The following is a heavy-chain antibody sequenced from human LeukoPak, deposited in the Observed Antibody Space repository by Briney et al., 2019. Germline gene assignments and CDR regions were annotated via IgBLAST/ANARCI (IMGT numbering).Heavy chain of an antibody. CDR3: ARDGNCSGGSCYSGYYYYSMDV. CDR2: ISSSGSTK. V-gene: IGHV3-48*04. D-gene: IGHD2-15*01. Sequence: GGSLRLSCAASGFTFSNYWMNWVRQAPGKGLEWVSYISSSGSTKYYADSVKGRFTISRDNAENSLYLQMNSLRAEDTAVYYCARDGNCSGGSCYSGYYYYSMDVWGKGTTVTVSS. CDR1: GFTFSNYW. J-gene: IGHJ6*03.